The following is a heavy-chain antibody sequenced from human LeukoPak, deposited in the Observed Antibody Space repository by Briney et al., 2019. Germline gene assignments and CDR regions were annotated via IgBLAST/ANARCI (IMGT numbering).Heavy chain of an antibody. D-gene: IGHD3-10*02. CDR1: GYTFTSYY. V-gene: IGHV1-46*01. Sequence: ASVKVSCKASGYTFTSYYMHRVRQAPGQGLEWMGIINPSGGSTSYAQKFQGRVTMTRDTSTSTVYMELSSLRSEDTAVYYCARQEAGMFGDYWGQGTLVTVSS. CDR3: ARQEAGMFGDY. J-gene: IGHJ4*02. CDR2: INPSGGST.